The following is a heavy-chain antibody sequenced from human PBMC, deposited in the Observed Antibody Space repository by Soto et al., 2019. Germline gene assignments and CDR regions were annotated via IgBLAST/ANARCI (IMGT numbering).Heavy chain of an antibody. CDR3: ARGHRSYYYDSSGYWTGFDY. Sequence: SETLSLTCTVSGGSNSSYYWSWIRRPPGKGLEWIGYIYYSGSTNYNPSLKSRVTISVDTSKNQFSLKLSSVTAADTAVYYCARGHRSYYYDSSGYWTGFDYWGQGTLVTVSS. J-gene: IGHJ4*02. V-gene: IGHV4-59*01. CDR1: GGSNSSYY. D-gene: IGHD3-22*01. CDR2: IYYSGST.